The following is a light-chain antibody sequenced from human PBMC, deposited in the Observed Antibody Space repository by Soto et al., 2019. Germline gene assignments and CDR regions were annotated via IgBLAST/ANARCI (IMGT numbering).Light chain of an antibody. Sequence: EIVLTHSPGTLSLSPGERATLSCRASQSIDNNYLAWYPQKPGQAPRLVIYGASTRATDIPDRFSASGSGTDFTLTISRLEPEDFAVYYCQQYSRAPLTFGQGPKVEI. CDR1: QSIDNNY. CDR2: GAS. V-gene: IGKV3-20*01. J-gene: IGKJ1*01. CDR3: QQYSRAPLT.